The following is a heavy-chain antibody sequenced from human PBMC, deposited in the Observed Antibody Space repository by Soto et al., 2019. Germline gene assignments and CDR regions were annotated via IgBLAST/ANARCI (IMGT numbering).Heavy chain of an antibody. J-gene: IGHJ4*02. V-gene: IGHV3-23*01. CDR1: GVTFRNYA. Sequence: VGSLGLSCAASGVTFRNYAMSWVRQAPGKGLEWVSSISGGGDSTYYADSVKGRFTISRDNSKNTLFLQMNTLGTEDTAVYYCAGRDCRCLTYCFDGWGQGNLVTVAS. CDR3: AGRDCRCLTYCFDG. D-gene: IGHD3-16*01. CDR2: ISGGGDST.